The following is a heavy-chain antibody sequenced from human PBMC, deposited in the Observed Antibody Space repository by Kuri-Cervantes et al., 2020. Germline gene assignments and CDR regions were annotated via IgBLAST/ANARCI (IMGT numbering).Heavy chain of an antibody. CDR3: ARGEGYCSGGSCYRFDY. J-gene: IGHJ4*02. D-gene: IGHD2-15*01. CDR2: IHPKSGGT. V-gene: IGHV1-2*04. Sequence: ASVKVSCKASGYTFTDYYIHWVRQAPGQGLEWMGRIHPKSGGTDYVQKLQGWVTMTRDTSISTAYMELSRLRSDDTAVYYCARGEGYCSGGSCYRFDYWGQGTLVTVSS. CDR1: GYTFTDYY.